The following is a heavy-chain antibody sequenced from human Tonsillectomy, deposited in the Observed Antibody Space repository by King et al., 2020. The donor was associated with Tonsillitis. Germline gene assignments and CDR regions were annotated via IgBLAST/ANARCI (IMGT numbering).Heavy chain of an antibody. Sequence: VQLVESGGGLVQPGGSLRLSCAASGFTFSSYWMSWVRQAPGKGLEWVASIKEDGSEKYYVDSVKGRFTISRDNAKNSLYLQMNNLRAEDTAVYYCASRLAQQWVFDYWGQGTLVTVSP. CDR2: IKEDGSEK. J-gene: IGHJ4*02. V-gene: IGHV3-7*03. CDR1: GFTFSSYW. D-gene: IGHD1-26*01. CDR3: ASRLAQQWVFDY.